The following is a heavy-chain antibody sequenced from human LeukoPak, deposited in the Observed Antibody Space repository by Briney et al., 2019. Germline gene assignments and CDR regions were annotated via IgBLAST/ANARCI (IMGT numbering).Heavy chain of an antibody. CDR3: AKRDYGSGSSGAFDI. D-gene: IGHD3-10*01. CDR2: IIGSGGST. Sequence: GGSLRLSWAAAGFTFSSYAISWVRQAPGKGLEWVSAIIGSGGSTYYADSVKGRFTISRDNSKNTLYLQMNSLRAEDTAVYYCAKRDYGSGSSGAFDIWGQGTMVTVSS. J-gene: IGHJ3*02. CDR1: GFTFSSYA. V-gene: IGHV3-23*01.